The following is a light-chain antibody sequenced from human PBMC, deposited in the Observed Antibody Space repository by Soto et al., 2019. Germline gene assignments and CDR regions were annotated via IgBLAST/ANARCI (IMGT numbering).Light chain of an antibody. V-gene: IGKV3-20*01. J-gene: IGKJ2*01. Sequence: EIVLTQSPGTLSLSPGERATLSCRASQSISSSYLARYQQKPGQAPRLLIYGASNRAADIPDRFSGSGSGTDFTLTISRLEPEDFAVYYCQQDGSSLYTFGQGTKLEIK. CDR3: QQDGSSLYT. CDR1: QSISSSY. CDR2: GAS.